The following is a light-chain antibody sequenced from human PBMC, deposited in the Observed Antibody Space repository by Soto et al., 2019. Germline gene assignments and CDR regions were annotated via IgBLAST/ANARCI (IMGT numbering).Light chain of an antibody. Sequence: QSALTQPASVSGSPGQSITISCTGTSSDVGGYNYVSWYQQHPGKAPKLMIFEVSNRPSGVSNRFSGSKSGNTASLTISGLQAEDEADYYCSSYTSTGTHFVFGAGTQLTVL. CDR3: SSYTSTGTHFV. CDR2: EVS. CDR1: SSDVGGYNY. V-gene: IGLV2-14*01. J-gene: IGLJ7*01.